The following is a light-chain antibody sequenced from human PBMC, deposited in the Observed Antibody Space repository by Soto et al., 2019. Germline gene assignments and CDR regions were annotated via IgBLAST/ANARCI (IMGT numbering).Light chain of an antibody. Sequence: PGERVTLSCRASQSVRRSYLTWYKQKPGQAPRLLIYGASTRATGIPARFSGSGSETEFTLTIRSMKSEDFAVYFCQQYNNWPSFGQGTRLEIK. CDR1: QSVRRSY. V-gene: IGKV3D-15*01. CDR2: GAS. CDR3: QQYNNWPS. J-gene: IGKJ5*01.